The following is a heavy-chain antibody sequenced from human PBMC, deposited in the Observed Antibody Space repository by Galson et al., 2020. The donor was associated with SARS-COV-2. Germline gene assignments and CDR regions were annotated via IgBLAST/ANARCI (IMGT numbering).Heavy chain of an antibody. CDR3: AKFTLSTSGYVH. CDR2: ISGRSGRNSGGDT. J-gene: IGHJ4*02. D-gene: IGHD3-22*01. Sequence: ESLKISCAASGFSFSDYALSWVRQAPGKGLEWVSGISGRSGRNSGGDTYYTDSVKGRFTISRDNSKSTLYLQMNSLRVGDTAVYYCAKFTLSTSGYVHWGQGTLVTVSS. V-gene: IGHV3-23*01. CDR1: GFSFSDYA.